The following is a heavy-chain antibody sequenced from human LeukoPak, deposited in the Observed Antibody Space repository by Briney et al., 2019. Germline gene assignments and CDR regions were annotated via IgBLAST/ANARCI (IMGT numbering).Heavy chain of an antibody. Sequence: SETLSLTCTVSGGSISSYYWSWIRQPPGKGLEWIGNIYYSGSTNYNPSLKSRVTISVDTSKNQFSLKLSSVTAADTAVYYCARRGGWPYYYYMDVWGKGTTVTVSS. J-gene: IGHJ6*03. V-gene: IGHV4-59*12. CDR1: GGSISSYY. CDR2: IYYSGST. D-gene: IGHD2-15*01. CDR3: ARRGGWPYYYYMDV.